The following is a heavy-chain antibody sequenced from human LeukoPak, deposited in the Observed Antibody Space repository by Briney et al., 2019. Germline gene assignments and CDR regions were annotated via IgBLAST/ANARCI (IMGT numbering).Heavy chain of an antibody. V-gene: IGHV4-59*01. CDR3: ARGAAGTGAADY. CDR2: THYSEST. Sequence: PSETLSLTCTVSGGYISSYYWSWIRQPPGQGLEWIGYTHYSESTKYNPSLESRLTISVDSSKNQFSLRLSSVTAADTAVYFCARGAAGTGAADYWDQGTLVTVSS. D-gene: IGHD6-19*01. J-gene: IGHJ4*02. CDR1: GGYISSYY.